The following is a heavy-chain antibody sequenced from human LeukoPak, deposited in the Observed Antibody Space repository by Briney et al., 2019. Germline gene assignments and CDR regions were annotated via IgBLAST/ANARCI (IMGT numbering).Heavy chain of an antibody. D-gene: IGHD3-3*01. CDR1: GGSISSGDYY. CDR2: IYYSGST. V-gene: IGHV4-30-4*08. Sequence: SETLSLTCTVSGGSISSGDYYWRWIRQPPGKGLEWNGYIYYSGSTYYNPSLKSRVTISVDTSKNQFSLKLSSVTAADTAVHYCARGLRFLEWLPYYFDYWGQGTLVTVSS. CDR3: ARGLRFLEWLPYYFDY. J-gene: IGHJ4*02.